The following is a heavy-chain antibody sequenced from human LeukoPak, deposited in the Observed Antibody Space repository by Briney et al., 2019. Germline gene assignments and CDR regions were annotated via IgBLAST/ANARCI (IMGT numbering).Heavy chain of an antibody. J-gene: IGHJ4*02. Sequence: PGGSLRLSCAASGFTFSSYAMHWVRQAPGKGLEWVAVISYDGSNKYYADSVKGRFTISRDNSKNTLYLQMNSLRAEDTAVYYCARGSDGYNYRYYFDYWGQGTLVTVPS. CDR1: GFTFSSYA. V-gene: IGHV3-30-3*01. D-gene: IGHD5-24*01. CDR2: ISYDGSNK. CDR3: ARGSDGYNYRYYFDY.